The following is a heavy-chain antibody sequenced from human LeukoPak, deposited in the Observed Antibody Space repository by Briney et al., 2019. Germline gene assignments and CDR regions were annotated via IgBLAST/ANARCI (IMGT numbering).Heavy chain of an antibody. Sequence: GGSLRLSCAASGFTFSSYSMNWVRQAPGKGLEWVSSISRSSSYIYYADSVKGRFTISRDNAKNSLYLQMNSLRAEDTAVYYCARDPSEASHPYYFDYWGQGTLVPVSS. CDR1: GFTFSSYS. V-gene: IGHV3-21*01. CDR3: ARDPSEASHPYYFDY. D-gene: IGHD6-25*01. CDR2: ISRSSSYI. J-gene: IGHJ4*02.